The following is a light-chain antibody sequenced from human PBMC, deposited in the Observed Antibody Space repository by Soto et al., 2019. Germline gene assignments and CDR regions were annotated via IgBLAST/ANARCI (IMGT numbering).Light chain of an antibody. V-gene: IGLV1-40*01. Sequence: QSALTQPPSVSGAPGQRVTISCTGSSSNIGAGYDVHWYQQLPGTAPKLLIYGNSNRPSGVPDRFSGSKSGTSASLAITGLQAEDEADYYCQSYDSSLSGQRVFGGGTQLTVL. CDR2: GNS. CDR3: QSYDSSLSGQRV. J-gene: IGLJ7*01. CDR1: SSNIGAGYD.